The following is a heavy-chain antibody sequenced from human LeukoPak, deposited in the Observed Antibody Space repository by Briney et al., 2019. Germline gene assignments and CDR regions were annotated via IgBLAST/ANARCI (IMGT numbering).Heavy chain of an antibody. D-gene: IGHD7-27*01. J-gene: IGHJ4*02. CDR1: GGSISSYY. V-gene: IGHV4-59*08. CDR3: ARHLGTSPPLDY. Sequence: SETLSLTCTVSGGSISSYYWSWIRQPPGKGLEWIGYIYYSGSTNYNPSLKSRVTISVDTSKNQFSLKLSSVTPADTTVYYCARHLGTSPPLDYWGQGTLVTVSS. CDR2: IYYSGST.